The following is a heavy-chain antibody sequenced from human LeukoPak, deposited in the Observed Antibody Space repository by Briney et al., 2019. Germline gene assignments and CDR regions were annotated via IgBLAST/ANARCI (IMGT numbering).Heavy chain of an antibody. D-gene: IGHD3-22*01. J-gene: IGHJ6*03. Sequence: SVKVSCKASGGTFSSDAISWLRQAPGQGLEWMGGIIPIFGTANYAQKFQGRVTITTDESTSTAYMELSSLRSEDTAVYYCARDGGRLTMTYYYYMDVWGKGTTVTVSS. CDR3: ARDGGRLTMTYYYYMDV. V-gene: IGHV1-69*05. CDR1: GGTFSSDA. CDR2: IIPIFGTA.